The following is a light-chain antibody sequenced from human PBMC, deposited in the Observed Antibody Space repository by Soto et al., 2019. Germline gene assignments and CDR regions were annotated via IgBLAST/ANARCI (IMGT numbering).Light chain of an antibody. J-gene: IGKJ1*01. CDR2: DAS. CDR1: QSVSSY. V-gene: IGKV3-11*01. Sequence: EIVLTQSPATLSLSPGERATLSCRASQSVSSYLAWYQQKPGQAPRLLIYDASKRATGIPARFSGSGSGTDFALTISSLEPEDFAVYSCLQYHNLWAFGQGTKVDIK. CDR3: LQYHNLWA.